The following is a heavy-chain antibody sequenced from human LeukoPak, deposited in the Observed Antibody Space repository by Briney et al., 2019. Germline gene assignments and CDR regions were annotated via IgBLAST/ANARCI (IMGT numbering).Heavy chain of an antibody. J-gene: IGHJ6*02. CDR1: GDSVSSNSAA. CDR2: TYYRSKWYN. V-gene: IGHV6-1*01. CDR3: ARLHYYGPQFYYYGMDV. Sequence: SQTLSLTCAISGDSVSSNSAAWNWIRRSPSRGLEWLGRTYYRSKWYNDYAVSVKSRITINPDTSKNQFSLQLNSVTPEDTAVYYCARLHYYGPQFYYYGMDVWGQGTTVTVSS. D-gene: IGHD3-10*01.